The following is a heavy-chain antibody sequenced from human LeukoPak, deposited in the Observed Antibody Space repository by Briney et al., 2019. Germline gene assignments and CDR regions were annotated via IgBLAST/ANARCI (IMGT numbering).Heavy chain of an antibody. CDR1: GGSISSGGYY. CDR2: IYYSGST. J-gene: IGHJ4*02. V-gene: IGHV4-31*03. Sequence: SETLSLTCTVSGGSISSGGYYWSWIRQHLGKGLEWIGYIYYSGSTYYNPSLKSRVTISVDTSKNQFSLKLSSVTAADTAVYYCARDAGGIAAAGTGLGFDYWGQGTLVTVSS. CDR3: ARDAGGIAAAGTGLGFDY. D-gene: IGHD6-13*01.